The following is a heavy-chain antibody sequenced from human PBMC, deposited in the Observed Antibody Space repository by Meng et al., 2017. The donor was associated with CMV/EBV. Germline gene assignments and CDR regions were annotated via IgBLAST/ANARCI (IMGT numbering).Heavy chain of an antibody. J-gene: IGHJ6*02. Sequence: SVQVSCKASGGTFSSYAISWVRQAPGQGLEWMGGIIPIFGTANYAQKFQGRVTITTDESTSTAYIELSSLRSEDTAVYYCVSFHRGEIYYGMDVWGQGTTVTVSS. CDR2: IIPIFGTA. D-gene: IGHD3-16*01. CDR1: GGTFSSYA. V-gene: IGHV1-69*05. CDR3: VSFHRGEIYYGMDV.